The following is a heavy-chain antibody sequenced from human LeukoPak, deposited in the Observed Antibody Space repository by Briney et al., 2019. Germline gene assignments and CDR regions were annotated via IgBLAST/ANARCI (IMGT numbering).Heavy chain of an antibody. D-gene: IGHD6-13*01. CDR2: IYYSGST. J-gene: IGHJ5*02. V-gene: IGHV4-59*06. CDR1: GGSISSYY. Sequence: PSETLSLTCTVSGGSISSYYWSWLRQHPGKGLEWIGYIYYSGSTYYNPSLKSRVTISVDTSKNQFSLKLSSVTAADTAVYYCARDGLGIAAAGTSDHWFDPWGQGTLVTVSS. CDR3: ARDGLGIAAAGTSDHWFDP.